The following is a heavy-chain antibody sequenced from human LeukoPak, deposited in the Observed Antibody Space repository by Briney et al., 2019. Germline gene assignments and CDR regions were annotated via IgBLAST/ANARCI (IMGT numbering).Heavy chain of an antibody. Sequence: ASVKVSFKASGYTFTSYGISWVRQAPGQGLEWMGWISAYNGNTNYAQKLQGGVTMTTDTSTSTAYMELRSLRSDETVVYYCARVFYGSVWYYYYMDVWGKGTTVTISS. J-gene: IGHJ6*03. CDR2: ISAYNGNT. D-gene: IGHD3-10*01. V-gene: IGHV1-18*01. CDR3: ARVFYGSVWYYYYMDV. CDR1: GYTFTSYG.